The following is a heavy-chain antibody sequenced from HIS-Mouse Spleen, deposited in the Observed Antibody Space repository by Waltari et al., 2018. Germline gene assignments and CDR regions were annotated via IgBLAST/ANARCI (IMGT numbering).Heavy chain of an antibody. CDR2: IYYSGST. V-gene: IGHV4-39*07. CDR1: GGLISSSSSY. J-gene: IGHJ2*01. CDR3: AREIPYSSSWYDWYFDL. Sequence: QLQLQESGPGLVKPSETLSLTCTVSGGLISSSSSYWGWIRQPPGKGLEWIGSIYYSGSTYYNPSLKSRVTISVDTSKNQFSLKLSSVTAADTAVYYCAREIPYSSSWYDWYFDLWGRGTLVTVSS. D-gene: IGHD6-13*01.